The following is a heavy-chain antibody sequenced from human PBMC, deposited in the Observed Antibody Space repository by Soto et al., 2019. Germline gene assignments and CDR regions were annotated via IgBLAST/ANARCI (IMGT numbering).Heavy chain of an antibody. J-gene: IGHJ4*02. Sequence: GGSLRLSCAASGFTFDDYAMHWVRQAPGKGLEWVSGISWNSGSIGYADSVKGRFTISRDNAKNSLYLQMNSLRAEDTALYYCAKDVLRGSWYPYYFDYWGQGTLVTVSS. CDR2: ISWNSGSI. D-gene: IGHD6-13*01. V-gene: IGHV3-9*01. CDR1: GFTFDDYA. CDR3: AKDVLRGSWYPYYFDY.